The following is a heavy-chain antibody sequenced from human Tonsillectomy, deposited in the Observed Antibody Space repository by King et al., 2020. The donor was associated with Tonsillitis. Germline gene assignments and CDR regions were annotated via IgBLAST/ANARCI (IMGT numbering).Heavy chain of an antibody. J-gene: IGHJ6*02. CDR1: GFTFSSYW. CDR2: INSDGSST. CDR3: ARDLNFYYGDLRPLYYYYGMDV. D-gene: IGHD4-17*01. Sequence: VQLVESGGGLVQPGGSLRLSCAASGFTFSSYWMHWVRHAPGKGLVWVSRINSDGSSTSYADSVKGRFTISRDNAKNTLYLQMNSLRAEDTAVYYCARDLNFYYGDLRPLYYYYGMDVWGQGTTVTVSS. V-gene: IGHV3-74*01.